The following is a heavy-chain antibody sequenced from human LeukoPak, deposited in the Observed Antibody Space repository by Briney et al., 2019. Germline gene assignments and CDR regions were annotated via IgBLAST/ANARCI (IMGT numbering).Heavy chain of an antibody. Sequence: SVKVSCKASGGTSSSYAISWVRQAPGQGLEWMGGIIPIFGTANYAQKFQGRVTITADESTSTAYMELSSLRSEDTAVYYCARHCSGGSCYSGEYYMDVWGKGTTVTVSS. V-gene: IGHV1-69*13. CDR2: IIPIFGTA. J-gene: IGHJ6*03. CDR1: GGTSSSYA. D-gene: IGHD2-15*01. CDR3: ARHCSGGSCYSGEYYMDV.